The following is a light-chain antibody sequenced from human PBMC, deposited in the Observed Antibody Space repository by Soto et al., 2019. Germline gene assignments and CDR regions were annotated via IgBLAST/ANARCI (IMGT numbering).Light chain of an antibody. V-gene: IGKV1-33*01. CDR1: QDIANH. J-gene: IGKJ1*01. CDR2: DSS. CDR3: QQYYNFPRT. Sequence: DIQMTQSPSSLSASVGDRVTITCQASQDIANHVNWYQQKPGKAPNLLIYDSSSLQTGVPSRFSGSVSGTEFTFTISSLQPEDIATYYWQQYYNFPRTFGHGTKVEIK.